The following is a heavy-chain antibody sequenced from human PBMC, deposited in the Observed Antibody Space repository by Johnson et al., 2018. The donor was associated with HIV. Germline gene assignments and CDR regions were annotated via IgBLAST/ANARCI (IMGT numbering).Heavy chain of an antibody. CDR1: GFTFDDYG. V-gene: IGHV3-20*04. J-gene: IGHJ3*02. D-gene: IGHD4-17*01. CDR2: INWNGGST. CDR3: ARDSTPWGDDYVDYAFDI. Sequence: VQLVESGGGVVRPGGSLRLSCAASGFTFDDYGMSWVRQAPWKGLEWVSGINWNGGSTGYADSVKGRFTISRDNSKNSLFPQMNSLRAEDTAVYYCARDSTPWGDDYVDYAFDIWGQGTVVTVSS.